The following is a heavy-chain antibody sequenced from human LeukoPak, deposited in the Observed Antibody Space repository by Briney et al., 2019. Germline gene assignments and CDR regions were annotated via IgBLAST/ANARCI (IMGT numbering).Heavy chain of an antibody. CDR2: INPSGGST. Sequence: EASVTVSFKASGYTSTIYYMHWVRQAPGQGLEWMGIINPSGGSTSYAQKFQGRVTMTRDTSTSTVYMELSSLRSEDTAVYYCARGGWGSSTFDYWGQGTLVTVSS. CDR3: ARGGWGSSTFDY. V-gene: IGHV1-46*01. J-gene: IGHJ4*02. D-gene: IGHD6-6*01. CDR1: GYTSTIYY.